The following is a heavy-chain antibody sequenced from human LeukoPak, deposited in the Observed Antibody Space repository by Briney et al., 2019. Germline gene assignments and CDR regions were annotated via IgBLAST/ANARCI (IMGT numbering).Heavy chain of an antibody. CDR2: IYTSGST. CDR3: ARFLYGDYAGWFDP. Sequence: PSETLSLTCTVSGGSISSGSYYWSWIRQPAGKGLEWIGRIYTSGSTNYNPSLKSRVTISVDTSKNQFSLKLSSVTAADTAVYYCARFLYGDYAGWFDPWGQGTLVTVSS. D-gene: IGHD4-17*01. V-gene: IGHV4-61*02. CDR1: GGSISSGSYY. J-gene: IGHJ5*02.